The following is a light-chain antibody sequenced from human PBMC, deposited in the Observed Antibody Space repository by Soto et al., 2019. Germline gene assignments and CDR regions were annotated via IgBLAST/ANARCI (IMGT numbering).Light chain of an antibody. V-gene: IGLV2-8*01. Sequence: QSVLTQPPSASGSPGQSVTISCTGTSSDVGSYDYVSWYQQHPGKAPKLMIYEVSKRPSGVPDRFSGSKSGNTASLTVSGLQAEDEADYYCSSSAGSNNWGMFGGGTKVTVL. CDR2: EVS. CDR1: SSDVGSYDY. J-gene: IGLJ3*02. CDR3: SSSAGSNNWGM.